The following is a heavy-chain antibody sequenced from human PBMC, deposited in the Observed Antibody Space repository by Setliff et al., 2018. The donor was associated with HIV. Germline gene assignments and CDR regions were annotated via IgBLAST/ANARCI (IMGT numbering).Heavy chain of an antibody. CDR2: IYYSGST. Sequence: SETLSLTCTVSGGSISSGGYYWSWIRQHPGKGREWIGYIYYSGSTYYNPSLKSRVTISVDTSKNQFSLKLSSVTAADTAVYYCARDRSRHYGAGGRLDVWGKGTTVTVSS. CDR3: ARDRSRHYGAGGRLDV. J-gene: IGHJ6*04. D-gene: IGHD4-17*01. V-gene: IGHV4-31*03. CDR1: GGSISSGGYY.